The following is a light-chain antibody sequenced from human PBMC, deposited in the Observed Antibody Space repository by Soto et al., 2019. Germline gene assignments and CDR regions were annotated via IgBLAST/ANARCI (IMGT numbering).Light chain of an antibody. Sequence: QSALTQPASVSGSPGQSITISCTGTSSAVGGYNYVSWYQQHPGKAPKLMIYEVSNRPSGVSNRFSGSKSGNTASLTISGLQSEDEADYYCSSYTSISTVVFGGGTKVTVL. J-gene: IGLJ2*01. V-gene: IGLV2-14*01. CDR1: SSAVGGYNY. CDR3: SSYTSISTVV. CDR2: EVS.